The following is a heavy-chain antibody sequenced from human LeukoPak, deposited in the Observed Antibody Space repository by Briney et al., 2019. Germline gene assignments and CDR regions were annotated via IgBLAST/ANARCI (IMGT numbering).Heavy chain of an antibody. V-gene: IGHV3-23*01. D-gene: IGHD3-22*01. CDR3: AKTRHDTSRLPFDP. Sequence: GGSLRLSCAASGLTFSSYAMSWVRQAPGKGLEWVSGISATDGSTSYADSVKGRFTVSRDNSKNTLYLQMNSLRADDTAVYYCAKTRHDTSRLPFDPWGQGTLVTVSS. J-gene: IGHJ5*02. CDR1: GLTFSSYA. CDR2: ISATDGST.